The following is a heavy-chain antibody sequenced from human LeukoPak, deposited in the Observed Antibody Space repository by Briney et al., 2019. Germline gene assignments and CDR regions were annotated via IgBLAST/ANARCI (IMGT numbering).Heavy chain of an antibody. Sequence: GGSLRLSCAASGFTVSSNYMSWVRQAPGKGLEWVSVIYSGGSTYYADSVKGRFTISRDNSKNPLYLQMNSLRAEDTAVYYCARVGSNYYYYMDVWGKGTTVTVSS. J-gene: IGHJ6*03. V-gene: IGHV3-53*01. D-gene: IGHD4-11*01. CDR3: ARVGSNYYYYMDV. CDR2: IYSGGST. CDR1: GFTVSSNY.